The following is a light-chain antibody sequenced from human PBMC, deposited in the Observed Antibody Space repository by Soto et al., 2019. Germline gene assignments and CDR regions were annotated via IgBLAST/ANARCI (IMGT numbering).Light chain of an antibody. CDR1: SSDVGNYNH. CDR3: CSYTTSDTRV. Sequence: QSVLTQPPSASASPGHSVTISCTGTSSDVGNYNHVSWYQHHPGKAPKLMIYEVNNRPSGVSNRFSGSKSGYTASLTISGLQAEDEADYYCCSYTTSDTRVFGTGTKVTVL. V-gene: IGLV2-14*01. J-gene: IGLJ1*01. CDR2: EVN.